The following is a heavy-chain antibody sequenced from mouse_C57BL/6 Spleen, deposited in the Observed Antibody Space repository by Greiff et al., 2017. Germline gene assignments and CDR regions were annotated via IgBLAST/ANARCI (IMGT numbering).Heavy chain of an antibody. CDR2: INPNNGGT. V-gene: IGHV1-26*01. J-gene: IGHJ3*01. D-gene: IGHD2-4*01. CDR3: ARGRLRRLAWFAY. Sequence: EVQLQQSGPELVKPGASVKISCKASGYTFTDYYMNWVKQSHGKSLEWIGDINPNNGGTSYNQKFKGKATLTVDKSSSTAYMGLRSLTSEDSAVYYWARGRLRRLAWFAYWGQGTLVTVSA. CDR1: GYTFTDYY.